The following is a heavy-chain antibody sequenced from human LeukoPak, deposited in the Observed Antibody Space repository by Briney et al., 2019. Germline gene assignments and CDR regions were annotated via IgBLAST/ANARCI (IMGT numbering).Heavy chain of an antibody. Sequence: GESLKISCKGSGYSFTDYWIGWVRQMPGKGLQWMAIIYPDDSDIRYSPSFQGQVTISADKSIITAYLQWSSLKASDTAMYYCARHGRGSRSPNAFDFWGQGTMVTVSP. CDR3: ARHGRGSRSPNAFDF. D-gene: IGHD3-10*01. J-gene: IGHJ3*01. V-gene: IGHV5-51*01. CDR2: IYPDDSDI. CDR1: GYSFTDYW.